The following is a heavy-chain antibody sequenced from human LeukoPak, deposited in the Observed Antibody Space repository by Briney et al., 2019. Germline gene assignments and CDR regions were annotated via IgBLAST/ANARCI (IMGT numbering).Heavy chain of an antibody. J-gene: IGHJ1*01. CDR2: GCYSGNP. Sequence: PSETLSLTCTVSGDPISSCDYYWRWNRQPPGKVLGWHGSGCYSGNPYHKPCLKSRVRISVDTPKNQCSLRLNSVTAADTAVYYCAGRLEEIGVALPATRNGAEYFQYWGQGTLVTVSS. CDR1: GDPISSCDYY. V-gene: IGHV4-39*01. D-gene: IGHD3-3*01. CDR3: AGRLEEIGVALPATRNGAEYFQY.